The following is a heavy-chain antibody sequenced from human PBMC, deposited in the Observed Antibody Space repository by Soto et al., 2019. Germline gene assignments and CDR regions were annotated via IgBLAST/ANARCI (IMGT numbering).Heavy chain of an antibody. CDR3: ARVVLEWYYYYYGMDV. J-gene: IGHJ6*02. V-gene: IGHV1-8*01. D-gene: IGHD3-3*01. CDR1: GYTFTSYD. CDR2: MNPNSGNT. Sequence: ASVKVSCKASGYTFTSYDINWVRQATGQGLEWMGWMNPNSGNTGYAQKFQGRVTMTRNTSISTAYMELSSLRSEDTAVYYCARVVLEWYYYYYGMDVWGQGTTVTVSS.